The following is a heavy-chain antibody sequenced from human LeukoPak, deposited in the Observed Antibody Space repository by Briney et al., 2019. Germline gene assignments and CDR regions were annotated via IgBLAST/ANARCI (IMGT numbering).Heavy chain of an antibody. CDR3: ARLSGKWT. V-gene: IGHV4-59*11. CDR1: GGSISGHY. J-gene: IGHJ5*02. CDR2: VYDSGST. D-gene: IGHD1-26*01. Sequence: SETLSLTCNVSGGSISGHYWSWIRQPPGKRLGWIGYVYDSGSTNYNPSLSSRVTISLDTSKNQFSLKLTSVTAADTAVYYCARLSGKWTWGQGTLVTVSS.